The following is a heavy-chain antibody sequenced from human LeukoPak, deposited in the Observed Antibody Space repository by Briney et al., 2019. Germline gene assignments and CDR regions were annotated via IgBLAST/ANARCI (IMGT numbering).Heavy chain of an antibody. CDR1: GYSISSGYY. J-gene: IGHJ5*02. Sequence: SETLSLTCAVSGYSISSGYYWGWIRQPPGKGLEWIGSIYHSGSTYYNPSLKSRVTISVDTSKNQFSLKLSSVTAADTAVYYCARGRGILRYFDGYRFDPWGQGTQVTVSS. CDR3: ARGRGILRYFDGYRFDP. V-gene: IGHV4-38-2*01. CDR2: IYHSGST. D-gene: IGHD3-9*01.